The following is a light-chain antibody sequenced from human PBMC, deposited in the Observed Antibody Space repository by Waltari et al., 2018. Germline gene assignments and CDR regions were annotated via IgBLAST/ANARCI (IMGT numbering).Light chain of an antibody. CDR1: SSDVGGYNY. J-gene: IGLJ2*01. CDR2: EVS. V-gene: IGLV2-14*01. CDR3: SSYTSSSTLDVV. Sequence: QSALTQPASVSGSPGQSLTISCTGPSSDVGGYNYVTWYQQHPGKAPKLMISEVSNRPLGVSNRVSGSKSGNTASLTISGLQAEDEADYYCSSYTSSSTLDVVFGGGTKLTVL.